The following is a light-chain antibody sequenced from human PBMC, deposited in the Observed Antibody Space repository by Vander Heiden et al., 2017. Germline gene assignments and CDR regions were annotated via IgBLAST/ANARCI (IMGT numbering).Light chain of an antibody. CDR2: DLN. CDR3: CSYAGSHTSLYV. J-gene: IGLJ1*01. CDR1: SRDVGGYNY. V-gene: IGLV2-11*01. Sequence: QSALTQPRSVSGSPGQSVTISCTGTSRDVGGYNYVSWYQQHPGQAPKLMMYDLNKRPSGVPDRFSGSKSGNTASLTISGLQAEDEADYYCCSYAGSHTSLYVFGTGTKVTVL.